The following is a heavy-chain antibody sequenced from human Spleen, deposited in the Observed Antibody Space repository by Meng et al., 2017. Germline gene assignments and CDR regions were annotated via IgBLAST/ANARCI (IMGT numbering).Heavy chain of an antibody. Sequence: QVQLVHSGAEVKKPGASVKVSCKASGYTFTAYYMHWVRQAPGQGLQWMGWINPNSGGTNYAQRFQDRVTMTRDTSISTAYMELSRLRSDDTAMYYCTRDRWFGNNWFDPWGQGTLVTVSS. D-gene: IGHD3-10*01. CDR2: INPNSGGT. CDR1: GYTFTAYY. J-gene: IGHJ5*02. CDR3: TRDRWFGNNWFDP. V-gene: IGHV1-2*02.